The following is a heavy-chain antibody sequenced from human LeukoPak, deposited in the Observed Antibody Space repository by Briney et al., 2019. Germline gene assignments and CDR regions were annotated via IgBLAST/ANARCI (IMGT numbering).Heavy chain of an antibody. D-gene: IGHD3-16*01. Sequence: GASVKVSCKASGYTFTSYGLSWVRQAPGQGLEWMGWISIYNGSTKYAQKLQDRVTMTTDTSTNTAYMELRSLRSDDTAIYYCARGPGRLDYVYVRDDYWGQGTLVTVSS. CDR3: ARGPGRLDYVYVRDDY. CDR1: GYTFTSYG. CDR2: ISIYNGST. J-gene: IGHJ4*02. V-gene: IGHV1-18*01.